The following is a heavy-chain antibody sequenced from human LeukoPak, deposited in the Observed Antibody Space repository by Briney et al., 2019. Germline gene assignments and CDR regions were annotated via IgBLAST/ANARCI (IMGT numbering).Heavy chain of an antibody. Sequence: GGSLRLSCAASGFTVSSNYMSWVRQAPGKGLEWVPVIYSGGSTYYADSVKGRFTIARHNSKNTLYLQMNSLRAEDTAVYYCARGSFDAFDIWGQGTMVTVSS. CDR2: IYSGGST. CDR1: GFTVSSNY. V-gene: IGHV3-53*04. CDR3: ARGSFDAFDI. J-gene: IGHJ3*02. D-gene: IGHD3-16*02.